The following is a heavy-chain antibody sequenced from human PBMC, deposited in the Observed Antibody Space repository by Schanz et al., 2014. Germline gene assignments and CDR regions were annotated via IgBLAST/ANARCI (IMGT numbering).Heavy chain of an antibody. CDR3: AKRNHDMQSLPLDY. CDR2: ITGSGAT. D-gene: IGHD3-9*01. CDR1: GFTFRVFA. Sequence: EGQLVESGGGLVQPGGSLRLSCVVSGFTFRVFAMNWVRQAPGKGLEWVSIITGSGATYYADSVKGRFTISRDNSKNTLYLQMNSLSAEDTAVYYCAKRNHDMQSLPLDYGGQGTLVIVSS. V-gene: IGHV3-23*04. J-gene: IGHJ4*02.